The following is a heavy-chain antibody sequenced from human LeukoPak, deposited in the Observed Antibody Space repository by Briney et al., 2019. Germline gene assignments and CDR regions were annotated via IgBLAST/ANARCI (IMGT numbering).Heavy chain of an antibody. CDR1: GGSFSGYY. V-gene: IGHV4-34*01. CDR3: ARVVSSGWYPFDY. Sequence: SETLSLTCAVYGGSFSGYYWSWIRQPPGKGLEWIGEINHSGSTNYNPSLKSRVTISVDTSKNQFSLKLSSVTAADTAVYYCARVVSSGWYPFDYWGLGTLVTVSS. J-gene: IGHJ4*02. D-gene: IGHD6-19*01. CDR2: INHSGST.